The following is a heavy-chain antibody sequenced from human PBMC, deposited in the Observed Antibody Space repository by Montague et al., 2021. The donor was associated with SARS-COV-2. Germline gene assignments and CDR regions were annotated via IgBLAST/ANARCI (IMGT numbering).Heavy chain of an antibody. CDR1: GGSFSAYY. D-gene: IGHD3-10*01. V-gene: IGHV4-34*01. CDR3: ARAVRGVIILSPYYAMDV. Sequence: SETLSLTCAVYGGSFSAYYGNWIRQPPGKGLEWIGDINHSGRTNFNPSLKSRVTVSLDTSKNQFSLKLRSVTAADTAVYYCARAVRGVIILSPYYAMDVWGQGTSVTVSS. CDR2: INHSGRT. J-gene: IGHJ6*02.